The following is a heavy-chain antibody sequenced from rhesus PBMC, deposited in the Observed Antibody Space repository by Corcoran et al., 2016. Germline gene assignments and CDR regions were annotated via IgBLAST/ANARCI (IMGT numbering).Heavy chain of an antibody. CDR3: ARSNYEDDYGYYYTENDAFDF. V-gene: IGHV4-169*01. CDR1: GGSISSSY. CDR2: IYGSGSST. J-gene: IGHJ3*01. D-gene: IGHD3-9*01. Sequence: QLQLQESGPGLVKPSETLSVTCAVSGGSISSSYWSWIRQAPGKGLEWIGYIYGSGSSTNYNPSLKSLVTLSVDTSKNQLSLKLSSVTTADTAVYYCARSNYEDDYGYYYTENDAFDFWGQGLRVTVSS.